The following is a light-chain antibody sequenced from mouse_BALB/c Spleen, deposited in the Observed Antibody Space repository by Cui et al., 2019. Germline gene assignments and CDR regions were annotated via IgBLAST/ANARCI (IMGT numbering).Light chain of an antibody. V-gene: IGKV6-25*01. CDR2: WAS. J-gene: IGKJ1*01. CDR3: QQHYSTPPT. CDR1: QDVSTA. Sequence: DIVMTQYHNFMSTSVGDRVSINCKASQDVSTAVAWYQQKPGQSPKLLIYWASTRHTGVPDRFTGSGSGTDYTLTISSVQAEDLSLYYCQQHYSTPPTFGGGTKLEIK.